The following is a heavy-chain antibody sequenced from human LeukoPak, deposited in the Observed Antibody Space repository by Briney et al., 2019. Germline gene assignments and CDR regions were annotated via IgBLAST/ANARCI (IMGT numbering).Heavy chain of an antibody. Sequence: PGGSLRLSCAASGFTFSNAWMSWVRQAPGKGLEWVGRIKSKTDGGTTDYAAPVKGRFTISRDDSKNTLYLQMNSLKTEDTAVYYCNTVVYSSRRDYYYYMDVWGKGTTVTVSS. V-gene: IGHV3-15*01. CDR2: IKSKTDGGTT. CDR3: NTVVYSSRRDYYYYMDV. CDR1: GFTFSNAW. D-gene: IGHD6-19*01. J-gene: IGHJ6*03.